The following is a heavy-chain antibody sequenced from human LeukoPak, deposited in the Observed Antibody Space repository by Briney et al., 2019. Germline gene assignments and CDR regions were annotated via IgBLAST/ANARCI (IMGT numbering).Heavy chain of an antibody. CDR2: IIPIFGIA. J-gene: IGHJ6*01. Sequence: SVRVSRKASGRTFSSYAISWVPQAPGHRLKGMGRIIPIFGIANYAQKYQGRVRTNADKSTSIAYMELSSLRSEETAVYYCARARATAVIPFDYYYGMDVGGQGRTVTVSA. V-gene: IGHV1-69*04. CDR3: ARARATAVIPFDYYYGMDV. CDR1: GRTFSSYA. D-gene: IGHD2-2*01.